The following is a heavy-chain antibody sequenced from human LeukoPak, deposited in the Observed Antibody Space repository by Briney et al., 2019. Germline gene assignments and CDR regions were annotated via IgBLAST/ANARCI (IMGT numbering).Heavy chain of an antibody. V-gene: IGHV3-74*01. D-gene: IGHD5-24*01. Sequence: PGGSLRLSCAASGFTFSPFRMHWVRQAPGKGLEWASRIKGDGTYKNYADSVRGRFSISRDNTRNTLSLQMNSLRAEDSAVYFCVRDGDAYNFDWWGQGVLVTVSS. J-gene: IGHJ4*02. CDR3: VRDGDAYNFDW. CDR2: IKGDGTYK. CDR1: GFTFSPFR.